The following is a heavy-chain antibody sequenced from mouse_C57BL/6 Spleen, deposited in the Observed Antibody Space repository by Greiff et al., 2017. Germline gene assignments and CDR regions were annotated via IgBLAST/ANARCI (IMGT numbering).Heavy chain of an antibody. D-gene: IGHD1-1*02. Sequence: EVQLQQPGPELVKPGASVKLPCKASGYTFTDYNMDWVKQSHGKSLEWIGEINPNNGGTIYNQKFKGKATLTVDKSSSTAYMELRSLTSEDTAVYYCARAYYVKDFDYWGQGTTLTVSS. V-gene: IGHV1-18*01. CDR2: INPNNGGT. CDR3: ARAYYVKDFDY. CDR1: GYTFTDYN. J-gene: IGHJ2*01.